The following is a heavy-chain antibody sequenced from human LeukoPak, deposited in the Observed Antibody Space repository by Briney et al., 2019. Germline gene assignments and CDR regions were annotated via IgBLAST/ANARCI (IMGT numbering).Heavy chain of an antibody. Sequence: PGRSLRLSCAASGFTFSRYAMSWVRQGPGKGLEWVSGISNNGGSTYYPDSVKGRFTISRDNSKNTLYLQMNSLKAADTAVYYCAKDVGSTSFNWLDPWGQGTLVTVSS. CDR3: AKDVGSTSFNWLDP. D-gene: IGHD2-2*01. V-gene: IGHV3-23*01. J-gene: IGHJ5*02. CDR2: ISNNGGST. CDR1: GFTFSRYA.